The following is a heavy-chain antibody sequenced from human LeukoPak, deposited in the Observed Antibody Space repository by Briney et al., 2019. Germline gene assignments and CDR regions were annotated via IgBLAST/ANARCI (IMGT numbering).Heavy chain of an antibody. CDR1: GYTFTSYY. Sequence: ASVKVSCKASGYTFTSYYMHWVRQAPAQGLEWMGIINPSGGSTSHAQKFQGRVTMTRDTSTSTVYMELSSLRSEDTAVYYCARDRTIFGVSTGFDPWGQRTLVTVSS. CDR2: INPSGGST. D-gene: IGHD3-3*01. CDR3: ARDRTIFGVSTGFDP. V-gene: IGHV1-46*01. J-gene: IGHJ5*02.